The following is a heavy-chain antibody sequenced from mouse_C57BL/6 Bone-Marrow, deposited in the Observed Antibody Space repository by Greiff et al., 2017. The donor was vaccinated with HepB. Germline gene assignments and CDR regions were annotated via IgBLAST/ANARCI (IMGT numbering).Heavy chain of an antibody. CDR3: ARERWLLHAMDY. D-gene: IGHD2-3*01. CDR2: IDPSDSET. J-gene: IGHJ4*01. Sequence: VKLQQPGAELVRPGSSVKLSCKASGYTFTSYWMHWVKQRPIQGLEWIGNIDPSDSETHYNQKFKDKATLTVDKSSSTAYMQLSSLTSEDSAVYYCARERWLLHAMDYWGQGTSVTVSS. V-gene: IGHV1-52*01. CDR1: GYTFTSYW.